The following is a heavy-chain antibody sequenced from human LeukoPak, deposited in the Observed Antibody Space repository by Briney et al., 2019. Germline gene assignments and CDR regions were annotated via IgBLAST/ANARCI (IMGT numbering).Heavy chain of an antibody. D-gene: IGHD6-19*01. J-gene: IGHJ6*03. CDR1: GGSFSGYY. V-gene: IGHV4-59*01. CDR2: IYYSGST. CDR3: AGYSSGWAAGYYYYMDV. Sequence: SETLSLTCAVYGGSFSGYYWSWIRQPPGKGLEWIGYIYYSGSTNYNPSLKSRVTISVDTSKNQFSLKLSSVTAADTAVYYCAGYSSGWAAGYYYYMDVWGKGTTVTVSS.